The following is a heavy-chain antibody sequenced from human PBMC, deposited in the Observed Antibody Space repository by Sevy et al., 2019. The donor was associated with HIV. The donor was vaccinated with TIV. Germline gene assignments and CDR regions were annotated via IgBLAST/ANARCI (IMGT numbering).Heavy chain of an antibody. J-gene: IGHJ4*02. CDR1: GYTLTSYG. CDR2: ISAYKNNT. D-gene: IGHD7-27*01. CDR3: ARSYSNWGLGY. V-gene: IGHV1-18*04. Sequence: ASVKVSCKASGYTLTSYGITWVRQAPGQGLEWMGWISAYKNNTNYAQKLQGRVSMTTDTSTSTAYMELRSLRSDDTAVYYCARSYSNWGLGYWGQGTLVTVSS.